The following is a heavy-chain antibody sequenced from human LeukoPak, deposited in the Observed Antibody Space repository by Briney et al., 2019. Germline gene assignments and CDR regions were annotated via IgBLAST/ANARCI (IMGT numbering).Heavy chain of an antibody. CDR1: GYTFTSYG. J-gene: IGHJ3*02. CDR3: ARTEKRYTYYDFWSGSVDAFDI. CDR2: ISAYNGNT. Sequence: GASVKVSCKASGYTFTSYGISWVRQAPGQGLEWMGWISAYNGNTNYAQKLQGRVTMTTDTSTSTAYMELRSLRSDDTAVYYCARTEKRYTYYDFWSGSVDAFDIWGQGTMVTVSS. D-gene: IGHD3-3*01. V-gene: IGHV1-18*01.